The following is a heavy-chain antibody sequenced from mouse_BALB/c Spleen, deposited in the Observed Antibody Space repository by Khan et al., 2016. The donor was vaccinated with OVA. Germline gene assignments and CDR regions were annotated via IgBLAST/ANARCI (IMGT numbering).Heavy chain of an antibody. J-gene: IGHJ3*01. Sequence: EVQLQQSGPELVKPGASVKMSCKASGYTFTSYDMYWVKQKPGQGLEWIGYINPYNDYTKFNEKFKGKATLTSEKSSSTAYMELSSLTSEASAVYYCARGGRGLQTWFAYWGQGTLVTVSS. D-gene: IGHD3-1*01. CDR3: ARGGRGLQTWFAY. V-gene: IGHV1S136*01. CDR2: INPYNDYT. CDR1: GYTFTSYD.